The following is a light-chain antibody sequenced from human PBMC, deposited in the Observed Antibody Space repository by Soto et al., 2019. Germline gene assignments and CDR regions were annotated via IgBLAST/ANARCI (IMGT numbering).Light chain of an antibody. Sequence: DIQMTQSPSSLSASVGDSISITCRASQDIRKDLGWFRQKPGQAPERLISSTSTLQSGVPPRFGGHGSGTEFTLTISNLQPGDFATYYCLQHNTYPYTFCQGTKLETK. J-gene: IGKJ2*01. CDR1: QDIRKD. CDR3: LQHNTYPYT. V-gene: IGKV1-17*02. CDR2: STS.